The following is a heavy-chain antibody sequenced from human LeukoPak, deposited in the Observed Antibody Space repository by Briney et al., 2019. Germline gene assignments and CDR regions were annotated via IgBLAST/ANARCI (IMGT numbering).Heavy chain of an antibody. CDR3: ARGGGANYYYYGMDV. CDR2: THHSGNT. V-gene: IGHV4-61*10. J-gene: IGHJ6*02. Sequence: PSETLSLTCTVSGGSISSGSYYWSWIRQPAGKGLEWIGYTHHSGNTLYNPSLKSRVTTSVDTSKNQFSLSLSSVTAADTAVYYCARGGGANYYYYGMDVWGQGTTVTVSS. CDR1: GGSISSGSYY. D-gene: IGHD3-16*01.